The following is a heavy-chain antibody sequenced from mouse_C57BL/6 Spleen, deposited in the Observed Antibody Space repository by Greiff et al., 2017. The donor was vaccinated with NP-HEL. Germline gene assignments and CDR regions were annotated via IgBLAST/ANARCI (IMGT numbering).Heavy chain of an antibody. Sequence: EVKLVESGEGLVKPGGSLKLSCAASGFTFSSYAMSWVRQTPEKRLEWVAYISSGGDYIYYADTLKGRFTISRDNARNTLYLQMSSLKSEDTAMYYCTSDGPLLGRFDYWGQGTTLTVSS. D-gene: IGHD2-10*01. CDR1: GFTFSSYA. J-gene: IGHJ2*01. CDR2: ISSGGDYI. V-gene: IGHV5-9-1*02. CDR3: TSDGPLLGRFDY.